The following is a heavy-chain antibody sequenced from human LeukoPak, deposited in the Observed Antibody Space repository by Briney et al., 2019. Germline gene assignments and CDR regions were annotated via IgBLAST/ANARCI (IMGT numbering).Heavy chain of an antibody. D-gene: IGHD6-19*01. CDR2: ISAYNGNT. CDR1: GYTFTSYG. V-gene: IGHV1-18*01. J-gene: IGHJ6*02. Sequence: ASVKVSCKASGYTFTSYGISWVRQAPGQGPEWMGWISAYNGNTNYAQKLQGRVTMTTDTSTSTAYMELRSLRSDDTAVYYCAREFIAVAGTVYYYYGMDVWGQGTTVTVSS. CDR3: AREFIAVAGTVYYYYGMDV.